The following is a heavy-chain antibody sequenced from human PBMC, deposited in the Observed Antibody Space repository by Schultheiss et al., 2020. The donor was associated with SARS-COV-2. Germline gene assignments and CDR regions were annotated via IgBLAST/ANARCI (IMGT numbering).Heavy chain of an antibody. CDR3: ARDDTATYFDY. Sequence: GSLRLSCAASGFTFSNYWMTWVRQAPGKGLEWVANIKHDGSVKYYVDSMRGRFSISRDNDKNSLYLQMNSLRAEDTAVYYCARDDTATYFDYWGQGTLVTVSS. CDR2: IKHDGSVK. CDR1: GFTFSNYW. J-gene: IGHJ4*02. V-gene: IGHV3-7*01.